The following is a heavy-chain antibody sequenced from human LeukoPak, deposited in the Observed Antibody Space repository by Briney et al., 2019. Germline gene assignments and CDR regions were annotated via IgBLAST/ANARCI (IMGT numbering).Heavy chain of an antibody. CDR2: ISSSSSTI. CDR1: GFTFSSYA. D-gene: IGHD4-17*01. CDR3: ARDRVTSVTTSYGMDV. Sequence: GGSLRLSCAASGFTFSSYAMSWVRQAPGKGLEWVSYISSSSSTIYYADSVKGRFTISRDNAKNSLYLQMSSLRDEDTAVYYCARDRVTSVTTSYGMDVWGQGTTVTVPS. V-gene: IGHV3-48*02. J-gene: IGHJ6*02.